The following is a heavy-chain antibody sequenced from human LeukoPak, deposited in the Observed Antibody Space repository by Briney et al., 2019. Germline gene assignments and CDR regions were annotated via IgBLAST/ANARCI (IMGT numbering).Heavy chain of an antibody. CDR2: IYDSGST. J-gene: IGHJ5*02. CDR3: ASSTVTMDWFDP. Sequence: KPSETLSLTCTVSGGSISSYYWSWIRQPPGKGLEWIGYIYDSGSTNYNPSLKSRVTISVDTSKNQFSLKLSSVTAADTAVYYCASSTVTMDWFDPWGQGTLVTVSS. D-gene: IGHD4-11*01. V-gene: IGHV4-59*01. CDR1: GGSISSYY.